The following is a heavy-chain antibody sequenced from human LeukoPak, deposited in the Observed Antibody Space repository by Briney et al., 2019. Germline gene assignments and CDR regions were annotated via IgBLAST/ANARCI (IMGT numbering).Heavy chain of an antibody. CDR1: GFTFSRFW. V-gene: IGHV3-7*04. CDR2: IDQSGGRN. CDR3: ARTSDDYGDYTYYFDY. D-gene: IGHD4-17*01. Sequence: GGSLRLSCAASGFTFSRFWMNWVRQAPGRGLEWVANIDQSGGRNNYVDSVKGRFTISRDNAKTSLYLQMNSLRAEDTAVYYCARTSDDYGDYTYYFDYWGQGTLVTVSS. J-gene: IGHJ4*02.